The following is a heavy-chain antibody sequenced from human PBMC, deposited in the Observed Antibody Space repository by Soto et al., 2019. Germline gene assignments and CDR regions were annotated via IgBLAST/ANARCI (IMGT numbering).Heavy chain of an antibody. D-gene: IGHD6-13*01. CDR2: INPSGGST. J-gene: IGHJ6*02. Sequence: SVKVSCKASGYTFTSYYMHWVRQAPGQGLEWMGIINPSGGSTSYAQKFQGRVTMTRDTSTSTVYMELSSLRSEDTAVYYCARDIGSSWYDNYYYGMDVWGQGTTVTVSS. CDR1: GYTFTSYY. CDR3: ARDIGSSWYDNYYYGMDV. V-gene: IGHV1-46*01.